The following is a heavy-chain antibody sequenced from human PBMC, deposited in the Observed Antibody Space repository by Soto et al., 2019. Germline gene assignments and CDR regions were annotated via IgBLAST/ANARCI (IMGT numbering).Heavy chain of an antibody. Sequence: PGGSLRLSCEASGFNFNKFAMGWVRQAPGEGLEWVAGISCCGGSTSYADSVKGRFSLARDDSKSTLSLHLNSLRFEDTARYFCAKADGEQWLIPHLDNWGQGTLVTVSS. CDR2: ISCCGGST. V-gene: IGHV3-23*01. J-gene: IGHJ4*02. CDR3: AKADGEQWLIPHLDN. D-gene: IGHD6-19*01. CDR1: GFNFNKFA.